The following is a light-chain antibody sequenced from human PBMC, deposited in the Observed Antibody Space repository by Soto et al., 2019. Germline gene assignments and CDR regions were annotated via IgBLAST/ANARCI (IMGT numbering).Light chain of an antibody. Sequence: QSALTQLPSASGSPGQSVTISCTGASRDVGGHDYVSWYQQHPGKAPKLMIYEVSNRPSGVSNRFSGSKSGDTASLTISGLQAEDEADYYCSSYSSSSTPYVFGTGTQVTVL. V-gene: IGLV2-14*01. CDR3: SSYSSSSTPYV. CDR2: EVS. CDR1: SRDVGGHDY. J-gene: IGLJ1*01.